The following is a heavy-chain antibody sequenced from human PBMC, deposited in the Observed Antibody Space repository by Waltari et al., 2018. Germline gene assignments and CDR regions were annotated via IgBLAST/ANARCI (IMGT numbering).Heavy chain of an antibody. CDR1: GSNFRPYG. D-gene: IGHD1-1*01. Sequence: QGQLVQSGAEVKKPGASVTVSCKASGSNFRPYGISWVRQAPGQGLEWMGWINPYNGNTNYAQMVQDRVTLTTDTSTSTAYMELRSLTSADTAVYYCARVRASGGNSAFDIWGQGTMVTVSS. J-gene: IGHJ3*02. CDR3: ARVRASGGNSAFDI. CDR2: INPYNGNT. V-gene: IGHV1-18*01.